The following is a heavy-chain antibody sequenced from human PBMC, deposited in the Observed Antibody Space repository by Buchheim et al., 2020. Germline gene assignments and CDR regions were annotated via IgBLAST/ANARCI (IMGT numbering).Heavy chain of an antibody. CDR2: ISFNGSLE. CDR1: GFTFNNYG. D-gene: IGHD3-9*01. J-gene: IGHJ6*03. V-gene: IGHV3-30*18. Sequence: QVQLVQSEGGVVQPGKSLRLSCTGSGFTFNNYGMHWVRQAPGKGLEWVAVISFNGSLEYYADSVKGRFNISRDNSRNTLYLQMNSLGIEDTAKYYCAKGGTRRTGGYFYMDVWGRGTT. CDR3: AKGGTRRTGGYFYMDV.